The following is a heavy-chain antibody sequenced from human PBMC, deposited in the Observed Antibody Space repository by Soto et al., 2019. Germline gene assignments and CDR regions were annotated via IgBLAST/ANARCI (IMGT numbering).Heavy chain of an antibody. CDR1: GFTFSSYG. CDR2: IWYDGSNK. D-gene: IGHD6-13*01. Sequence: PGGSLRLCCAASGFTFSSYGMHWVRQAPGKGLEWVAVIWYDGSNKYYADSVKGRFTISRDNSKNTLYLQMNSLRAEDTAVYYCAREFSSSWYYPYGMDVWGQGTTVTVSS. CDR3: AREFSSSWYYPYGMDV. J-gene: IGHJ6*02. V-gene: IGHV3-33*01.